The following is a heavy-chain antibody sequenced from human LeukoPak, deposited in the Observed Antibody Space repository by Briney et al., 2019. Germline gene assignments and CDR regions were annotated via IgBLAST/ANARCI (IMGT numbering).Heavy chain of an antibody. CDR2: IYYSGST. V-gene: IGHV4-59*12. Sequence: SETLSLTCSVSGGSISSYYWSWIRQPPGKGLEWIGYIYYSGSTNYNPSLMSRVTISVNTSKNQFSLKLSSVTAADTAVYYCARDFVPDYWGQGTLVTVSS. J-gene: IGHJ4*02. CDR3: ARDFVPDY. CDR1: GGSISSYY.